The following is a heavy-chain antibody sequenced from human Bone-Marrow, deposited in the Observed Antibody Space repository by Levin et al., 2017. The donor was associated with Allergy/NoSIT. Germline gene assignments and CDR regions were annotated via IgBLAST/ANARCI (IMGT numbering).Heavy chain of an antibody. Sequence: GESLKISCAASGFTFSSYAMSWVRQAPGKGLEWVSAISGSGGSTYYADSVKGRFTISRDNSKNTLYLQMNSLRAEDTAVYYCAKDQRLGELSLIWGQGTLVTVSS. CDR1: GFTFSSYA. D-gene: IGHD3-16*02. J-gene: IGHJ4*02. CDR2: ISGSGGST. CDR3: AKDQRLGELSLI. V-gene: IGHV3-23*01.